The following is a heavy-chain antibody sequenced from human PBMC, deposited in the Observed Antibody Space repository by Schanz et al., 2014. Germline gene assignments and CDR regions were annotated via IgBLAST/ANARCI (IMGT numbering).Heavy chain of an antibody. Sequence: QVQLVESGGGVVQPGGSLRLYCAASGFTFSNFGIHWVRQDPGMGLEWVALIRSDERDKSYEDSVKGRFTISRDNSKKTLYLQMNSLRPEDTAVYYCAKDENWALTDYWGQGTLVTVSS. D-gene: IGHD7-27*01. CDR1: GFTFSNFG. CDR3: AKDENWALTDY. V-gene: IGHV3-30*02. J-gene: IGHJ4*02. CDR2: IRSDERDK.